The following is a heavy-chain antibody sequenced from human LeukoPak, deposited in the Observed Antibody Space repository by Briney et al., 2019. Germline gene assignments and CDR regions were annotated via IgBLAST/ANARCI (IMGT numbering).Heavy chain of an antibody. CDR3: ARTSSSWYEDAFDI. CDR2: IYTSGST. Sequence: PSETLSLTCTVSGGSISSGSYYWSCIRQPAGKGLECIGRIYTSGSTNYNPSLKSRVTISVDTSKNQFSLKLSSVTAADTAVYYCARTSSSWYEDAFDIWGQGTMVTVSS. D-gene: IGHD6-13*01. CDR1: GGSISSGSYY. V-gene: IGHV4-61*02. J-gene: IGHJ3*02.